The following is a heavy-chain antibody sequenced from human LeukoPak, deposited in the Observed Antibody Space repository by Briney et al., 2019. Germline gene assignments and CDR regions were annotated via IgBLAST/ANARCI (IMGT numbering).Heavy chain of an antibody. CDR1: GYTFSIYS. D-gene: IGHD1-7*01. CDR2: ISAYNGNT. Sequence: ALVKVSCKASGYTFSIYSIAWVRQAPGQGLEWMGWISAYNGNTNYAQKFQGRVTMTTDTSSSTAYMELRSLRSDDTAVYYCAKENYIYDLWGQGTLVTVSS. V-gene: IGHV1-18*01. J-gene: IGHJ5*02. CDR3: AKENYIYDL.